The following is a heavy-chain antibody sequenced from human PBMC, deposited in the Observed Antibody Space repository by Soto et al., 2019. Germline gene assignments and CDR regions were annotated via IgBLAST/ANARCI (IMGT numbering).Heavy chain of an antibody. CDR1: GFTFSSYA. CDR2: ISGSGGST. Sequence: EVQLLESGGGLVQPGGSLRLSCAASGFTFSSYAMSWVRQAPGKGLEWVSAISGSGGSTYYADSVKGRFTISRDNSKNTLYLQMNSLRAEDTAVYYGAKSNDESSGYYSSNAFDIWGQGTMVTVSS. CDR3: AKSNDESSGYYSSNAFDI. V-gene: IGHV3-23*01. D-gene: IGHD3-22*01. J-gene: IGHJ3*02.